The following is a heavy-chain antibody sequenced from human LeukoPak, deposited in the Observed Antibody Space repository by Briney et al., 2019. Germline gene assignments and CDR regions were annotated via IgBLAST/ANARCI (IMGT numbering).Heavy chain of an antibody. CDR3: ATYRQVLLPFES. Sequence: GGSLRLSCAASGFTFEHYAMHWVRQAPGKGLEWVSGISWNSGNIGYADSVKGRFTISRDNAKNSLYLQMNSLRAEDTAIYYCATYRQVLLPFESWGQGTLVTVSS. D-gene: IGHD2-8*02. J-gene: IGHJ4*02. CDR1: GFTFEHYA. CDR2: ISWNSGNI. V-gene: IGHV3-9*01.